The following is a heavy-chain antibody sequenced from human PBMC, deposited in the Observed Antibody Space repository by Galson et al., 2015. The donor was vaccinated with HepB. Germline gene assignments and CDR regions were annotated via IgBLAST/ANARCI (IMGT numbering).Heavy chain of an antibody. CDR1: GFTFSNSG. CDR2: IRYDESNK. V-gene: IGHV3-30*02. D-gene: IGHD5-24*01. Sequence: SLRLSCAASGFTFSNSGFHWVRQAPGKGLDWVAFIRYDESNKYYADSVKGRFTISRDNSKNTLYLRMKSLTAEDTAVYYCAKDRPQKMYYFYYGMDVWGQGTSVTVSS. J-gene: IGHJ6*02. CDR3: AKDRPQKMYYFYYGMDV.